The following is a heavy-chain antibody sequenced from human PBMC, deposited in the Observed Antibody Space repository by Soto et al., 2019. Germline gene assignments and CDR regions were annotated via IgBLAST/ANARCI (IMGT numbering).Heavy chain of an antibody. CDR3: ARDSIEARLSYMEV. CDR1: GYTFTSYA. Sequence: ASVKVSCKASGYTFTSYAMHWVRQAPGQRLEWMGWINAGNGNTEYSQKFQGRVTITRDTSASTAYMELSSLRSEDTAVYYCARDSIEARLSYMEVWGKGTTVTVSS. CDR2: INAGNGNT. D-gene: IGHD6-6*01. J-gene: IGHJ6*03. V-gene: IGHV1-3*01.